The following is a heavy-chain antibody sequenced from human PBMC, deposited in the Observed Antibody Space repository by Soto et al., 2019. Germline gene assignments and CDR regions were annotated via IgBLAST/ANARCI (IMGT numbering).Heavy chain of an antibody. CDR2: IKQDGSEK. CDR1: GFTFSSYW. Sequence: GGSLRLSCAASGFTFSSYWMSWVRQAPGKGLEWVANIKQDGSEKYYVDSVKGRFTISTDNAKNSLYLQMNSLRAEDTAVYYCARDSSGLGGYFDYWGQGTLVTVSS. CDR3: ARDSSGLGGYFDY. V-gene: IGHV3-7*03. D-gene: IGHD6-19*01. J-gene: IGHJ4*02.